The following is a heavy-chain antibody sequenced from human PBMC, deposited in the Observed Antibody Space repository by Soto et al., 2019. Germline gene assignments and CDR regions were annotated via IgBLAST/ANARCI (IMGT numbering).Heavy chain of an antibody. D-gene: IGHD2-15*01. CDR1: GYTFSYYA. V-gene: IGHV1-18*01. J-gene: IGHJ2*01. CDR2: ISAYTGNT. Sequence: QVQLVQSGGEVKKPGASGKVACQASGYTFSYYAISWVLQATGQGLEWMGWISAYTGNTDEAQYFHGRVTMTLDTSKNTSYMELRNLRSDDTAVYYGVRCYGSVVSCYACWHFDLWGRGTLVTVSS. CDR3: VRCYGSVVSCYACWHFDL.